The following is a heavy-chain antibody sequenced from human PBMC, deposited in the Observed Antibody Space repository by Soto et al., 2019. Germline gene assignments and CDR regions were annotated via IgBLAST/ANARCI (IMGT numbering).Heavy chain of an antibody. CDR1: GYTFTNHW. CDR3: SRTTGVFSYYGMDI. J-gene: IGHJ6*02. D-gene: IGHD1-1*01. CDR2: IYPGDSDT. V-gene: IGHV5-51*01. Sequence: GESLKISCKGSGYTFTNHWIGWVRQMPGKGLEWMGIIYPGDSDTRYGPSFQGQVTISADKSISTAYLQRSSLKASDTAMYYCSRTTGVFSYYGMDIWGQGTTVTVSS.